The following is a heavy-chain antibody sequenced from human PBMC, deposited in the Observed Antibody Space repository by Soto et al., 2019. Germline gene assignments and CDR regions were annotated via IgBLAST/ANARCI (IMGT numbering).Heavy chain of an antibody. CDR1: GFTFSSYG. Sequence: QVQLVESGGGVVQPGRSLRLSCAASGFTFSSYGMHWVRQAPGKGLEWVAVISYDGSNKYYADSVKGRFTISRDNSKNTLYLQMNSLRAEDTDVYYCATGGEDYYDSSGSLFDYWGQGTLVTVSS. D-gene: IGHD3-22*01. J-gene: IGHJ4*02. CDR2: ISYDGSNK. V-gene: IGHV3-30*03. CDR3: ATGGEDYYDSSGSLFDY.